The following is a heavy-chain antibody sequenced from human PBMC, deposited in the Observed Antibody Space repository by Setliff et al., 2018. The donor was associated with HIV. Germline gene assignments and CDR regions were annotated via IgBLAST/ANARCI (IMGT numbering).Heavy chain of an antibody. CDR3: AREPYCSGGSCYNDY. J-gene: IGHJ4*02. D-gene: IGHD2-15*01. Sequence: TSETLSLTCTVSGGSISSSNYYWGWIRQPPGKGLEWIGNIYYSGSTYYNPSLKSRVTISVDTSKNQFSLKLSSVTAADTAVYYCAREPYCSGGSCYNDYWGQGTLVTVSS. CDR1: GGSISSSNYY. CDR2: IYYSGST. V-gene: IGHV4-39*07.